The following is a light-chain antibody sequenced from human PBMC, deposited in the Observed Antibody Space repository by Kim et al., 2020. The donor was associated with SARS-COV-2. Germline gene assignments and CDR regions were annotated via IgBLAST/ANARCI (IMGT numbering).Light chain of an antibody. Sequence: SVSPGQTACITCSGDKLGDKYACWYQQKPGQSPVLVIYQDSKRPSGIPERFSGSNSGNTATLTISETQAMDEADYYCQAWDSSTEVFSGGTQLTVL. CDR3: QAWDSSTEV. CDR2: QDS. J-gene: IGLJ2*01. V-gene: IGLV3-1*01. CDR1: KLGDKY.